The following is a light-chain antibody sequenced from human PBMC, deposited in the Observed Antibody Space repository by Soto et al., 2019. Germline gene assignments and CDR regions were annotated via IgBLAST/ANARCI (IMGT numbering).Light chain of an antibody. CDR1: NSDVGAYNF. CDR2: EVN. CDR3: SSYTSSSTLI. Sequence: QSVLTQPASVSGSPEQSITISCTGSNSDVGAYNFVSWYQQHPGKAPKLLIYEVNKRPSGVSFRLSGFKSGNTASLMISGLQAEDEADYYCSSYTSSSTLIFGGGTKLTVL. J-gene: IGLJ2*01. V-gene: IGLV2-14*03.